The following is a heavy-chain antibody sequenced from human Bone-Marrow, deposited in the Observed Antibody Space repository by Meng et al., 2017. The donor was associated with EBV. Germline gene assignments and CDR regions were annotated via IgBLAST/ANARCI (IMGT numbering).Heavy chain of an antibody. Sequence: VRRVGAGVGLVQPGGSLRLSCAASGFTFSDYYMSWIRQAPGKGLEWVSYISSSGSTIYYADSVKGRFTISRDNAKNSLYLQMSSLRPEDTAVYYCAKDYLSAGLDYLDYWGQGTLVTVSS. J-gene: IGHJ4*02. D-gene: IGHD3-16*01. CDR3: AKDYLSAGLDYLDY. V-gene: IGHV3-11*04. CDR1: GFTFSDYY. CDR2: ISSSGSTI.